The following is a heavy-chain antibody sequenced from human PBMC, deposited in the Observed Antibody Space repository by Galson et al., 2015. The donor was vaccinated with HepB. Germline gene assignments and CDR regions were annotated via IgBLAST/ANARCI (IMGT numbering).Heavy chain of an antibody. CDR3: AGDTLRGAWYGVGKDAFDI. V-gene: IGHV3-33*01. Sequence: SLRLSCAASGFTFSSHAMHWVRQAPGKGLEWLAVIWYDGSNKYYEDLVKGRFTVSRDNSKNTLYLQMNSLRAEDTAVYYCAGDTLRGAWYGVGKDAFDIWGQGTTVTVSS. D-gene: IGHD3-10*01. J-gene: IGHJ3*02. CDR2: IWYDGSNK. CDR1: GFTFSSHA.